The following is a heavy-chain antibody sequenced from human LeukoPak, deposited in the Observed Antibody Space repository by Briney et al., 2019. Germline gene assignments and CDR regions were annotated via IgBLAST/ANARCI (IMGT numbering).Heavy chain of an antibody. CDR1: GYTFTSYA. J-gene: IGHJ3*02. CDR2: INAGNGNT. V-gene: IGHV1-3*01. CDR3: ARALPYPYCSGGSCYRGGDPDAFDI. Sequence: GASVKVSCKASGYTFTSYAMHWVRQAPGQRLEWMGWINAGNGNTKYSQKFQGRVTITRDTSASTAYMELSSLRSEDTAVYYCARALPYPYCSGGSCYRGGDPDAFDIWGQGTMVTVSS. D-gene: IGHD2-15*01.